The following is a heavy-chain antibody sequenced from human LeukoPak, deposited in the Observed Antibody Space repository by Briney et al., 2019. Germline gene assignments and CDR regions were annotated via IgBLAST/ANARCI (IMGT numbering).Heavy chain of an antibody. CDR3: AKTRTGYYYDSSGTDIDY. CDR1: GFTFSDHY. J-gene: IGHJ4*02. CDR2: TRNKANSYTT. D-gene: IGHD3-22*01. Sequence: GGSLRLSCAASGFTFSDHYMDWVRQAPGKGLEWVGHTRNKANSYTTEYAASVKGRFTISRDDSKKSLYLQMNSLKTADAAVYYCAKTRTGYYYDSSGTDIDYWGQGTLVTVSS. V-gene: IGHV3-72*01.